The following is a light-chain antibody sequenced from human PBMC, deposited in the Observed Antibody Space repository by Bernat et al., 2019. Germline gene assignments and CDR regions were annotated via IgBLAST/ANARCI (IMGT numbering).Light chain of an antibody. J-gene: IGLJ2*01. V-gene: IGLV3-21*04. CDR1: NNGSKS. Sequence: SYVMTQPPSVSVAPGEPARISCGGNNNGSKSVHWYQQKPGQAPRLVMSYDDERPSGIPDRFSDSNFGNTATLTISSVEAGDEADYYCQVWDSTNDHRVFGGGTKLTVL. CDR2: YDD. CDR3: QVWDSTNDHRV.